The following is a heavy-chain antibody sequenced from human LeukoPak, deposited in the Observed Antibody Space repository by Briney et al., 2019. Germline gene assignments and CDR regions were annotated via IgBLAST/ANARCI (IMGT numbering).Heavy chain of an antibody. CDR2: ISWNSGSV. Sequence: GGSLRLSCAASGFTFDDYAMHWVRQAPGKGLEWVSGISWNSGSVGYADSVKGRFTISRDNAKNSLYLQMNSLRAEDTALYYCAKDMSYGERGFNYFDYWGQGTLVTVSS. J-gene: IGHJ4*02. D-gene: IGHD5-18*01. CDR3: AKDMSYGERGFNYFDY. CDR1: GFTFDDYA. V-gene: IGHV3-9*01.